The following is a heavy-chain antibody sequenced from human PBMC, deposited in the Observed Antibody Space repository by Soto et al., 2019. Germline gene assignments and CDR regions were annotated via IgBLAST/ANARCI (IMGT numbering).Heavy chain of an antibody. D-gene: IGHD2-2*01. CDR3: ARLPGGVVVVPSADSYYYYGMDV. J-gene: IGHJ6*02. CDR1: GFSLSNARMG. CDR2: IFSNDEK. V-gene: IGHV2-26*01. Sequence: QVTLKESGPVLVKPTETLTLTCTVSGFSLSNARMGVSWIRQPPGKALEWLAHIFSNDEKSYSTSLKSRLTISKDASKSQWVLTMTNMEPVDTAKNDFARLPGGVVVVPSADSYYYYGMDVWGQGTTVTVSS.